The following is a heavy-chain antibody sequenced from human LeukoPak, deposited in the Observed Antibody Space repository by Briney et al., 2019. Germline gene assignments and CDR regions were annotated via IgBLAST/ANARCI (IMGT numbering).Heavy chain of an antibody. J-gene: IGHJ4*02. CDR1: GYTFTSYY. D-gene: IGHD2-21*02. CDR3: ARGVDHVTPIRYCGGDCYQFDY. CDR2: INPSGGST. V-gene: IGHV1-46*01. Sequence: EASVKVSCKASGYTFTSYYMHWVRQAPGQGLEWMGIINPSGGSTSYAQKFQGRVTMTRDMSTSTVYMELSSLRSEDTAVYYCARGVDHVTPIRYCGGDCYQFDYWGQGTLVTVSS.